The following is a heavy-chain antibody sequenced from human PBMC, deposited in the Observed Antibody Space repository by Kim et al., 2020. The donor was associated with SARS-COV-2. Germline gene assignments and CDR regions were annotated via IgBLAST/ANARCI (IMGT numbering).Heavy chain of an antibody. Sequence: SETLSLTCTVSGGSISSGGYYWSWIRQHPGKGLEWIGYIYYSGSTYYNPSLKSRVTISVDTSKNQFSLKLSSVTAADTAVYYCARTYYYGSGSYIWFDPWGQGTLVTVSS. CDR1: GGSISSGGYY. CDR2: IYYSGST. D-gene: IGHD3-10*01. V-gene: IGHV4-31*03. J-gene: IGHJ5*02. CDR3: ARTYYYGSGSYIWFDP.